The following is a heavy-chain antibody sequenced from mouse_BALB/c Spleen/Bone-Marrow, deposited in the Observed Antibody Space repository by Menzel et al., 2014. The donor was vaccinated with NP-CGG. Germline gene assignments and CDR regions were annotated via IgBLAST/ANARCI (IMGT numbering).Heavy chain of an antibody. D-gene: IGHD2-10*02. CDR2: ISSGSSTI. J-gene: IGHJ1*01. Sequence: EVQRAESGGGLVQPGGSRKLSCAASGFTFSSFGMHWVRQAPEKGLEWVAYISSGSSTIYYADTVKGRFTISRDNPKNTLFLQMTSLRSEDTAMYYCAREYGNSDAPWYFDAWGAGTTVTVSS. CDR3: AREYGNSDAPWYFDA. V-gene: IGHV5-17*02. CDR1: GFTFSSFG.